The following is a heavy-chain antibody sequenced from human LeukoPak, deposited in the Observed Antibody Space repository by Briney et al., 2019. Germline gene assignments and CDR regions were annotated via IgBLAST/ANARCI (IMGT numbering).Heavy chain of an antibody. J-gene: IGHJ4*02. V-gene: IGHV3-30*18. Sequence: SGGSLRLSCAASGFTFSSYGMHWVRQTPGKGLEWVAVISYDGSNEYYADSVKGRFTISRDNSKNTLYLQMNSLRAEDTAVYYCAKDQYFDYWGQGTLVTVSS. CDR1: GFTFSSYG. CDR3: AKDQYFDY. CDR2: ISYDGSNE.